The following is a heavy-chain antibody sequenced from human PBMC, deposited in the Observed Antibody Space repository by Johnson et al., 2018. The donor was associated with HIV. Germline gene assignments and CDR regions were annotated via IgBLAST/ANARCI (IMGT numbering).Heavy chain of an antibody. Sequence: QVQLVESGGGLVKPGRSLRLSCAASGLTFSSYGMHWVRQAPGKGLEWVAVISYDGSKKYYAGSVKGRFTISRDNSKTTLYLQMNSLRAEDTAVYYCAKAPYGSGIRPGAFDIWGQGTMVTVSS. CDR2: ISYDGSKK. D-gene: IGHD3-10*01. J-gene: IGHJ3*02. CDR3: AKAPYGSGIRPGAFDI. V-gene: IGHV3-30*18. CDR1: GLTFSSYG.